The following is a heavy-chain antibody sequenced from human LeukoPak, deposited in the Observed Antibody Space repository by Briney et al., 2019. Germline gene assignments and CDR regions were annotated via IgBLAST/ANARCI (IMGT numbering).Heavy chain of an antibody. CDR1: GGSISSGDYY. J-gene: IGHJ3*02. CDR2: IYYSGST. D-gene: IGHD3-3*01. CDR3: ARDPQNYDFWSGEKSDAFDI. Sequence: PSETLSLTCTVSGGSISSGDYYWSWIRQPPGKGLEWIGYIYYSGSTYYNPSLKSRVTISVDTSKNQFSLKLSSVTAADTAVYYCARDPQNYDFWSGEKSDAFDIWGQGTMVTVSS. V-gene: IGHV4-30-4*01.